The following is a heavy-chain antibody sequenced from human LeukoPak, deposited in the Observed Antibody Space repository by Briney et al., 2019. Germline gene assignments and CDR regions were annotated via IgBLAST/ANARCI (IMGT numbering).Heavy chain of an antibody. CDR1: GGSISSYY. CDR2: IYTSGST. J-gene: IGHJ4*02. CDR3: ARRLAAAKDFDY. Sequence: SETLSLTCTVSGGSISSYYWSWIRQPAGKGLEWIGRIYTSGSTNYNPSLKSRVTISVDTSKNQFSLKLSSVTAADTAVYYCARRLAAAKDFDYWGQGTLVTVSS. V-gene: IGHV4-4*07. D-gene: IGHD2-15*01.